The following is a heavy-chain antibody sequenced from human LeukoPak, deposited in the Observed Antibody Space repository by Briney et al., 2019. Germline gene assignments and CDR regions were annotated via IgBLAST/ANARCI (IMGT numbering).Heavy chain of an antibody. V-gene: IGHV3-23*01. J-gene: IGHJ1*01. D-gene: IGHD3-22*01. Sequence: GGSLRLSCAASGFTFSSYAMSWVRQAPGKGLEWVSTISDNGGSTYYADSVKGRFTISRGNSKNTVSLQMNSLRAEDTGVYYCARAPAEIGGYYPEYFRHWGQGTLVTVSS. CDR2: ISDNGGST. CDR1: GFTFSSYA. CDR3: ARAPAEIGGYYPEYFRH.